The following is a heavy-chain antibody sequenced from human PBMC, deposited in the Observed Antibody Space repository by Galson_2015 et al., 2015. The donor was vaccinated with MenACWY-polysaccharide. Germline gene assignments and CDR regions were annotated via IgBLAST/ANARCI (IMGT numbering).Heavy chain of an antibody. D-gene: IGHD2-15*01. V-gene: IGHV3-48*02. CDR2: ISLSGDTK. Sequence: SLRLSCAGSGFPFGSYNMNWVRQAPGKGLEWISYISLSGDTKYYAASAEGRFTISRDNVTNTLYLQINNLRDEDTAVYFCARTRSSTSCIGFWLDPWGQGTLVIVSS. J-gene: IGHJ5*02. CDR1: GFPFGSYN. CDR3: ARTRSSTSCIGFWLDP.